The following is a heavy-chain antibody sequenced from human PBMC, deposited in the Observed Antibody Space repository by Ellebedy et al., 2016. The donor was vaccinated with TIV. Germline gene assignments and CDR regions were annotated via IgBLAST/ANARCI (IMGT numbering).Heavy chain of an antibody. CDR3: ARGFLSKWLDP. CDR2: VYYSGSP. Sequence: MPSETLSLTCTVSGGSTSTYYWTWIRQPPGKGLEWIGHVYYSGSPNYNPSLKSRVTISLDTSKKPFSLTLDSVTAADTAVYYCARGFLSKWLDPWGRGIRVTVAS. J-gene: IGHJ5*02. V-gene: IGHV4-59*01. CDR1: GGSTSTYY.